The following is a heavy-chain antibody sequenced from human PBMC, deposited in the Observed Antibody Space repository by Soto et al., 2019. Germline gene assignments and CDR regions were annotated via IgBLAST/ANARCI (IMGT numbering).Heavy chain of an antibody. D-gene: IGHD6-6*01. CDR3: AKVPFDRDHSSSDPYFDY. CDR2: ISGSGGST. J-gene: IGHJ4*02. CDR1: GFTFSSYA. Sequence: PGGSLRLSCAASGFTFSSYAMSWVRQAPGKGLEWVSAISGSGGSTYYADSVKGRFTISRYNSKNTLYLQMNSLRAEDTAVYYCAKVPFDRDHSSSDPYFDYWGQGTLVTVPQ. V-gene: IGHV3-23*01.